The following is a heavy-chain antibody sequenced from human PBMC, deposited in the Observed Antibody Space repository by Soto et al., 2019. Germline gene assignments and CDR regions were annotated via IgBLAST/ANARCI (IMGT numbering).Heavy chain of an antibody. J-gene: IGHJ2*01. Sequence: QVQLQESGPGLVKPSQTLSLTCTVSGGSVSSGGQYWSWIRQHPGKGLEWIGNIYYSGDTYYNPSLRTRRTTTADTSRNQFPLSLRSVTAADPAVYYWARRHPRFYCGLWGRGSLLTVSS. V-gene: IGHV4-31*03. CDR3: ARRHPRFYCGL. CDR2: IYYSGDT. CDR1: GGSVSSGGQY.